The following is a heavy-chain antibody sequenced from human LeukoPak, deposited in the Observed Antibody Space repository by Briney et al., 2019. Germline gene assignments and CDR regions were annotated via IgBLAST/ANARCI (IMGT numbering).Heavy chain of an antibody. CDR1: GGSISSYY. CDR2: IYYSGST. CDR3: AMGQLSFYYFDY. V-gene: IGHV4-59*01. Sequence: PSETLSLTCTVSGGSISSYYWSWIRQPPGKGLEWIGYIYYSGSTIYNPSHKSRVTISVDTSKNQFSLKLSSVTAADTAVYYCAMGQLSFYYFDYWGQGTLVTVSS. D-gene: IGHD3-16*02. J-gene: IGHJ4*02.